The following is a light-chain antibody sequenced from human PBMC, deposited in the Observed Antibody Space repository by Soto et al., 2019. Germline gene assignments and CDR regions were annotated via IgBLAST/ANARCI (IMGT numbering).Light chain of an antibody. J-gene: IGKJ3*01. V-gene: IGKV3-20*01. CDR1: QSVTGSY. CDR2: GAS. Sequence: EIVLTQSPGTRSLSPGERATLSCRASQSVTGSYLAWYQQKPGQAPRLLIYGASSRASGIPDRFSGSGSGTDFTLTISRLEPEDFAVYYCQQYGSSPPVTFGPGTKVDIK. CDR3: QQYGSSPPVT.